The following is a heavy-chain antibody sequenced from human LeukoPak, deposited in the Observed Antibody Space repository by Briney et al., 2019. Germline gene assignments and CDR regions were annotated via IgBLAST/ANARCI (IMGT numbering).Heavy chain of an antibody. CDR1: GYTFINYY. J-gene: IGHJ4*02. D-gene: IGHD4-17*01. CDR3: ARAYHFGVEAGGY. CDR2: INPSGGST. V-gene: IGHV1-46*01. Sequence: WASVKVSCKASGYTFINYYIHWVRQAPGQGLEWMGIINPSGGSTTYPQKFQGRVTMTRDRSITTYYMELSRLTSDDTAVYYCARAYHFGVEAGGYWGQGALVTVSS.